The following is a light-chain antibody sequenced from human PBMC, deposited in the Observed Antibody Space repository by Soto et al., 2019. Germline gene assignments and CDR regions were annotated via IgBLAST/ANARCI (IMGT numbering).Light chain of an antibody. CDR2: EGS. CDR1: SSDVGSHNL. V-gene: IGLV2-23*03. J-gene: IGLJ7*01. CDR3: CSYGGSRAV. Sequence: QSVLTQPASVSGSPGQSITISCTGTSSDVGSHNLVSWYQQHPGQAPKLMIYEGSKRPLGVSARFSASKSGNTASLTISGLHAEDEADYYCCSYGGSRAVFGGGTKLTVL.